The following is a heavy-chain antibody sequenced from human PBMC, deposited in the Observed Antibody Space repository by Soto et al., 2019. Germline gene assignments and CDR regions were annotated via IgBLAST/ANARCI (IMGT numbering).Heavy chain of an antibody. CDR2: ISCSGGST. CDR1: GFTFSSYA. V-gene: IGHV3-23*01. CDR3: AKSLEWLLYYGMDV. Sequence: GGSLRLSCAASGFTFSSYAMSWVRQAPGKGLEWVSAISCSGGSTYYADSVKGRFTISRDNSKNTLYLQMNSLRAEDTAVYYCAKSLEWLLYYGMDVWGQGTTVTVSS. D-gene: IGHD3-3*01. J-gene: IGHJ6*02.